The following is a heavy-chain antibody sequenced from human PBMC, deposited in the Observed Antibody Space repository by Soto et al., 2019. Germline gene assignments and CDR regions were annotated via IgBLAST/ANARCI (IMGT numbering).Heavy chain of an antibody. J-gene: IGHJ4*02. D-gene: IGHD2-8*01. Sequence: SQSLSLICSISGDGVSSNDAACDWIKQSPSRGLEWLGRTYYRSKWFTDYAVSVRSRIIINPDPSNNQFSLQLTSVTPDDTAVYYGVRLIGSRCLAFWGKGTLVPVPS. CDR1: GDGVSSNDAA. V-gene: IGHV6-1*01. CDR2: TYYRSKWFT. CDR3: VRLIGSRCLAF.